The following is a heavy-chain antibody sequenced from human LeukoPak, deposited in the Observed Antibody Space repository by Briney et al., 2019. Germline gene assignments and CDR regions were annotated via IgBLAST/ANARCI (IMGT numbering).Heavy chain of an antibody. Sequence: SETLSLTCTVSGGSISSGSYYWGWIRQPAGKGLELIGHIYTSGSTNYNPSPKSRVTISIDTSKNQFSLKLSSVTAADTAVYYCARRGYSYGTGWYFDLWGRGTLVTVSS. CDR2: IYTSGST. V-gene: IGHV4-61*09. J-gene: IGHJ2*01. CDR1: GGSISSGSYY. CDR3: ARRGYSYGTGWYFDL. D-gene: IGHD5-18*01.